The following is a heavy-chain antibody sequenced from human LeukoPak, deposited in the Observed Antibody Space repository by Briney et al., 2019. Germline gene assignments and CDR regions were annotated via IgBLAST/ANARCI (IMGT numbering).Heavy chain of an antibody. D-gene: IGHD1-1*01. Sequence: ASVKVSCKASGYTFTSYAISWVRQAPGQGLEWMGRIIPILGIANYAQKFQGRVTITADKSTSTAYMELSSLRSEDTAVYYCARDLIGTGYFDYWGQGTLVTVSS. V-gene: IGHV1-69*04. CDR1: GYTFTSYA. CDR3: ARDLIGTGYFDY. CDR2: IIPILGIA. J-gene: IGHJ4*02.